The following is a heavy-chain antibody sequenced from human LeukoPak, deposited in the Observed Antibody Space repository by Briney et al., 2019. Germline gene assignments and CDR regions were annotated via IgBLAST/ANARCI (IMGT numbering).Heavy chain of an antibody. CDR3: ARGLGYYDSRGTYYFDY. J-gene: IGHJ4*02. Sequence: GGSLRLSCAASGFTFSSYAMHWVRQAPGKGLEYVSAISGNGGSTYYANSVKGRFTISRDNSKKTMYLQMGSLRAEDMAVYYCARGLGYYDSRGTYYFDYWGQGTLVTVSS. V-gene: IGHV3-64*01. D-gene: IGHD3-22*01. CDR2: ISGNGGST. CDR1: GFTFSSYA.